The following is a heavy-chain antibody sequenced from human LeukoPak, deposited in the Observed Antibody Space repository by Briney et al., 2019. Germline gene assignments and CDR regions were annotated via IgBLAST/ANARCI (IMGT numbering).Heavy chain of an antibody. CDR2: IKEDGSEK. D-gene: IGHD2-15*01. CDR3: ARDRGIVAQFDP. J-gene: IGHJ5*02. V-gene: IGHV3-7*01. Sequence: GGSLRLSCAASGFTFSSYWMSWARQAPGKGLEWVANIKEDGSEKHYVDSVKGRFTISRDNAKKSLYLQMNSLRAEDTAVYYCARDRGIVAQFDPWGQGTLVTVSS. CDR1: GFTFSSYW.